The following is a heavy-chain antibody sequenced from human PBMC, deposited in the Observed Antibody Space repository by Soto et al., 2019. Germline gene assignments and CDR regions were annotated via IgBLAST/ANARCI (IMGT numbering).Heavy chain of an antibody. Sequence: EVHLVESGGGLVQPGESLRLSCAASGFTFSRYWMHWVRQAPGKGLVWVSRINYDGSTTGYADAVKGRFTISRDNAKDTVYLEMNSLTAEDTAVYYCARVARGAWGIFDSWGQGTLVTVSS. CDR2: INYDGSTT. V-gene: IGHV3-74*01. D-gene: IGHD3-16*01. J-gene: IGHJ4*02. CDR3: ARVARGAWGIFDS. CDR1: GFTFSRYW.